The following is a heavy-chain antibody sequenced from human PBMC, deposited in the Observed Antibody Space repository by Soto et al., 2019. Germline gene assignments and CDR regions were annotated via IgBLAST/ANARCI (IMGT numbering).Heavy chain of an antibody. CDR2: INPATGAA. V-gene: IGHV1-2*04. D-gene: IGHD3-3*01. Sequence: QLHLVQSGAVVKKPGASVTVSCSASGYPVTAYYMHWVRQAPARGLEWMGGINPATGAAKYTQTSTAWVSLTRSASVSTGIGEFSRCTPEDTAVFACSRGGCVGVARSAAFDMWGQGTLVTVSS. CDR1: GYPVTAYY. CDR3: SRGGCVGVARSAAFDM. J-gene: IGHJ3*02.